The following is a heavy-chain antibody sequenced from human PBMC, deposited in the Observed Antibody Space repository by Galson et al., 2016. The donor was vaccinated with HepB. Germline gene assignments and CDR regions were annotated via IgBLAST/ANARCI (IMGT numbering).Heavy chain of an antibody. Sequence: SLRLSCAASGFTFSNYAMDWVRQAPGKGLEWVSDISASGDNTYYADSVKGRFTVSRDNSKNTLYLQMNSLRAEDTAVYYCAKVSSGSYYIRFDSWGQGTLVTVSS. J-gene: IGHJ4*02. CDR2: ISASGDNT. D-gene: IGHD3-10*01. CDR1: GFTFSNYA. V-gene: IGHV3-23*01. CDR3: AKVSSGSYYIRFDS.